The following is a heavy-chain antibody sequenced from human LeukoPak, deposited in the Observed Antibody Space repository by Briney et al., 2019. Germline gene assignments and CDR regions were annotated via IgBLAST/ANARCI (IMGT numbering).Heavy chain of an antibody. V-gene: IGHV3-21*01. Sequence: GGSLRLSCAASGFTFSSHNMNWVRQAPGKGLEWVSSISGRGNYIFYADSVKGRFTISRDSAKNSLSLQMNSRRAEDTAVYYCAKDQGFDYYDSSGYYLDYWGQGTLVTVSS. CDR2: ISGRGNYI. CDR3: AKDQGFDYYDSSGYYLDY. D-gene: IGHD3-22*01. J-gene: IGHJ4*02. CDR1: GFTFSSHN.